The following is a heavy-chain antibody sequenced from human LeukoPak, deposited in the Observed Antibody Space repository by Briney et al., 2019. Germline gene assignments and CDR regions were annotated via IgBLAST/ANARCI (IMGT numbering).Heavy chain of an antibody. CDR2: FDPEDGET. J-gene: IGHJ4*02. CDR3: ATHGYYDSSGYYYVDY. Sequence: GASVKVSCKVSGYTLTELSMHWVRQAPGKGLEWMGGFDPEDGETIYAQKFQGRVTMTEDTSTDTACMELSSLRSEDTAVYYCATHGYYDSSGYYYVDYWGQGTLVTVSS. V-gene: IGHV1-24*01. CDR1: GYTLTELS. D-gene: IGHD3-22*01.